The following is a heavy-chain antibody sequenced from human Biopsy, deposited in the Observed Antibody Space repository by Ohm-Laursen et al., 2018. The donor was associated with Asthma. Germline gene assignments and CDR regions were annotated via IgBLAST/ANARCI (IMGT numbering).Heavy chain of an antibody. CDR3: ARKAGSCISRTCYSLDF. V-gene: IGHV1-69*01. CDR2: INSVFGTT. J-gene: IGHJ4*02. D-gene: IGHD2-2*01. CDR1: GGTFNTYV. Sequence: SSVKVSCKSLGGTFNTYVIGWVRQAPGQGLEWMGGINSVFGTTTYPQKFQDRVTITADDSTGTVYMELSSLRPEDTAVYYCARKAGSCISRTCYSLDFWGQGTLVTVSS.